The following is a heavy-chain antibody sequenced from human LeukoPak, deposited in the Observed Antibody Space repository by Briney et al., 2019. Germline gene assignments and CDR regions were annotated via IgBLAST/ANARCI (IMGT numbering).Heavy chain of an antibody. D-gene: IGHD5-12*01. V-gene: IGHV1-8*01. CDR2: MNPNSGNT. CDR3: AGMGTIGFYYYMDV. J-gene: IGHJ6*03. Sequence: PGASVKVSCKASGFPFTSYDINGVRQATGQGLEWMGWMNPNSGNTRYAQKSQGRVTMTRNTTISTAYMELSSLRSEDTAVYYCAGMGTIGFYYYMDVWGKGTTVTVSS. CDR1: GFPFTSYD.